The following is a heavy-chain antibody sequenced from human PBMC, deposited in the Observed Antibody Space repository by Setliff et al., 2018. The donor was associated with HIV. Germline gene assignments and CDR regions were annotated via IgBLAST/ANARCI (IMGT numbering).Heavy chain of an antibody. CDR1: GYTLTELS. CDR3: AREHDTLTGYSFDY. CDR2: FNREYGGT. J-gene: IGHJ4*02. V-gene: IGHV1-24*01. D-gene: IGHD3-9*01. Sequence: ASVKVSCKISGYTLTELSIHWVRQAPGKGLEWMGRFNREYGGTIYSPNFQDRVTMTEDASTDTAYMELSSLRSEDTAVYYCAREHDTLTGYSFDYWGQGTLVTVSS.